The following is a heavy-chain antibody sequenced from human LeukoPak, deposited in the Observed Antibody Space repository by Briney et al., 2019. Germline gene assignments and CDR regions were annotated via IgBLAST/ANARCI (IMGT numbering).Heavy chain of an antibody. J-gene: IGHJ4*02. Sequence: ASVKVSRKASGYTFTGYYMHWVRQAPGQGLEWMGRINPNSGGTNYAQKFQGRVTMTRDTSIRTAYMELSRLRSDDTAVYYCARAYDSSGWGFDYWGQGTLVTVSS. V-gene: IGHV1-2*06. CDR3: ARAYDSSGWGFDY. CDR1: GYTFTGYY. CDR2: INPNSGGT. D-gene: IGHD3-22*01.